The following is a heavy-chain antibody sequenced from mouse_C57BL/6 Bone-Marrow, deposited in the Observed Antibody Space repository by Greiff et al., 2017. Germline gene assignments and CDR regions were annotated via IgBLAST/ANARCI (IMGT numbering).Heavy chain of an antibody. D-gene: IGHD2-4*01. Sequence: QVQLQQSGAELVRPGTSVKMSCKASGYTFTNYWIGWAKQRPGHGLEWIGDIYPGGGYTNYNEKFKGKATLTADKSSSTAYMQVSSLTSEDSAIYYCSRVYYYYDGAGSYAMDYWGQGTSVTVSS. J-gene: IGHJ4*01. CDR2: IYPGGGYT. CDR3: SRVYYYYDGAGSYAMDY. CDR1: GYTFTNYW. V-gene: IGHV1-63*01.